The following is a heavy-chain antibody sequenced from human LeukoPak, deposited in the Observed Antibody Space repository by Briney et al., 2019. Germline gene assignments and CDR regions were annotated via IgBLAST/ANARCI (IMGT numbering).Heavy chain of an antibody. J-gene: IGHJ4*02. CDR2: IYYSGST. V-gene: IGHV4-39*01. CDR1: GGSISSSSYY. D-gene: IGHD2-2*01. CDR3: ARHLGYCSSTSCYVDHSDY. Sequence: PSETLSLTCTVSGGSISSSSYYWGWIRQPPGKGLEWIGSIYYSGSTYYNPSLKSRVTISVDTSKNQFSLKLSSVTAADTAVYYCARHLGYCSSTSCYVDHSDYWGQGTLVTVSS.